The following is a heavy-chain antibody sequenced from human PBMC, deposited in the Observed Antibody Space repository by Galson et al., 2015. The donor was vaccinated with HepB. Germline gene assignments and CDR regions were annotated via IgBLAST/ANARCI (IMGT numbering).Heavy chain of an antibody. CDR1: GGTFSSYA. CDR3: ARAYCSSTSCYEYYYYYMDV. V-gene: IGHV1-69*10. Sequence: SVKVSCKASGGTFSSYAISWVRQAPGQGLEWMGGIIPILGIANYAQKFQGRVTITADKSTSTAYMELSSLRSEDTAVYYCARAYCSSTSCYEYYYYYMDVWGKGTTVTVSS. J-gene: IGHJ6*03. D-gene: IGHD2-2*01. CDR2: IIPILGIA.